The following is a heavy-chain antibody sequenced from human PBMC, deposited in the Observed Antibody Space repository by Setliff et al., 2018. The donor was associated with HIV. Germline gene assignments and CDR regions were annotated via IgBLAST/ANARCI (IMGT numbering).Heavy chain of an antibody. J-gene: IGHJ3*02. Sequence: PGGSLRLSCAASGFTFSSYAMHWVRQAPGKGLEYVSAISSNGGSTYYADSVKGRFTISRDNSKNTLYLQMGSLRAEDMAVYYCARGHSIGGPIAAAGTGGAFDIWGQGTMVTVSS. D-gene: IGHD6-13*01. CDR1: GFTFSSYA. CDR3: ARGHSIGGPIAAAGTGGAFDI. V-gene: IGHV3-64*02. CDR2: ISSNGGST.